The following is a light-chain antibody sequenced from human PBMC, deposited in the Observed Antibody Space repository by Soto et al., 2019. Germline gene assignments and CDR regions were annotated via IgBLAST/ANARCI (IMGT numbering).Light chain of an antibody. V-gene: IGKV3-20*01. CDR3: QQYGSSPIP. Sequence: EIVLTQSPGTLSLSPGARATLSCRASQSVSSSYLAWYQQKPGQAPRLLIYGASSRATGIPDRFSGSGSGTDLTITISRLEPEDCAVYYCQQYGSSPIPCGQGTRLEIK. CDR2: GAS. J-gene: IGKJ5*01. CDR1: QSVSSSY.